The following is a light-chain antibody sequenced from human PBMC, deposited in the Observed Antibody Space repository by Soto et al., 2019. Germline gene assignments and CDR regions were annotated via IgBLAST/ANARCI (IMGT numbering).Light chain of an antibody. J-gene: IGKJ4*01. Sequence: EIVLTQSPATLSLSPGDRATLSCRASQSVSTSLAWYQQKPGQPPRLLIYNASKRATGIPVRFSGSGSGTDFTLTISSLEPEDFAVYYCQQRSNWPLTFGGGTKVDIK. CDR3: QQRSNWPLT. CDR2: NAS. CDR1: QSVSTS. V-gene: IGKV3-11*01.